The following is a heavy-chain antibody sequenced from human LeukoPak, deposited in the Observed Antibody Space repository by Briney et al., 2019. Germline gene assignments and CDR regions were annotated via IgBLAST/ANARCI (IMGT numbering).Heavy chain of an antibody. D-gene: IGHD6-19*01. Sequence: GGSLRLSRAASGFTFSSYAMHWVRQAPGKGLEWVAVISYDGSNKYYADSVKGRFTISRDNSKNTLYLQMNSLRAEDTAVYYCAKKRRPVAGTDLFDSWGQGTLVTVSS. J-gene: IGHJ4*02. CDR1: GFTFSSYA. CDR2: ISYDGSNK. CDR3: AKKRRPVAGTDLFDS. V-gene: IGHV3-30*04.